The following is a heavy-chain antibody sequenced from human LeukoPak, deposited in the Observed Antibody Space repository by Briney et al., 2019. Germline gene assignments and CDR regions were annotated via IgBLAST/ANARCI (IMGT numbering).Heavy chain of an antibody. D-gene: IGHD3-22*01. V-gene: IGHV4-39*07. J-gene: IGHJ4*02. Sequence: SETLSLTCTVSGGSISSSSYYWGWIRQPPGKGLEWIGSIYYSGSTYYNPSLKSRVTISVDTSKNQFSLKLSSVTAADMAVYYCARSRGSSGIYFYYWGQGTLVTVSS. CDR1: GGSISSSSYY. CDR3: ARSRGSSGIYFYY. CDR2: IYYSGST.